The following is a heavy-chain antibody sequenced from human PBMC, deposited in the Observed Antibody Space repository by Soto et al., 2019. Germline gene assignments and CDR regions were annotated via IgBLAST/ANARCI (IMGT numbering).Heavy chain of an antibody. CDR1: GGSIISSDYY. CDR2: IYYSGSA. V-gene: IGHV4-39*02. Sequence: SETLSLTCTVSGGSIISSDYYWGWIRQPPGKGLEWIGNIYYSGSASYNPSLKSRVTISVDTSKNQVSLKLSSVTAADTAVYYCAKEPLVQGSGWYADYWGQGTLVTVSS. J-gene: IGHJ4*02. D-gene: IGHD6-19*01. CDR3: AKEPLVQGSGWYADY.